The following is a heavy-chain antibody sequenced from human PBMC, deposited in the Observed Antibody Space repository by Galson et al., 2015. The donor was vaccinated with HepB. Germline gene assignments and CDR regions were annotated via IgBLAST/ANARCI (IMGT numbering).Heavy chain of an antibody. J-gene: IGHJ6*02. CDR1: GFIFSDHY. CDR3: TVGGSLASRYGMDV. D-gene: IGHD2-15*01. CDR2: TRNKANSYAT. Sequence: SLRLSCAASGFIFSDHYMDWVRQAPGKGLEWVGRTRNKANSYATEYAASVKGRFIISRDDSKNSLYLQMDSLKTEDTAVYYCTVGGSLASRYGMDVWGQGTTVTVSS. V-gene: IGHV3-72*01.